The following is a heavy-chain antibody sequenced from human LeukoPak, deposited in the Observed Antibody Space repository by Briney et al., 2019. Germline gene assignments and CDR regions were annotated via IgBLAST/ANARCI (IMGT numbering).Heavy chain of an antibody. V-gene: IGHV4-31*03. CDR1: GGSISSGGYY. CDR3: ARDQGTMVRGVTYYYYGMDV. J-gene: IGHJ6*04. D-gene: IGHD3-10*01. Sequence: PSETLSLTCTVSGGSISSGGYYWSWIRQHPGKGLEWIGYIYYSGSTYYNPSLKSRVTISVDTSKNQCSLKLSSVTAADTAVYYCARDQGTMVRGVTYYYYGMDVWGKGTTVTVSS. CDR2: IYYSGST.